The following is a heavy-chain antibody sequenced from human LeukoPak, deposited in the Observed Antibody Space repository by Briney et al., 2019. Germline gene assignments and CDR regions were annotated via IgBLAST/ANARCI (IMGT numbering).Heavy chain of an antibody. CDR3: AREVESRVGMKYLDY. CDR2: INHGGST. J-gene: IGHJ4*02. Sequence: SETLSLTCAVYGGSFSGYYWSWIRQPPGKGLEWIGEINHGGSTNYNPSLKSRVTISVDTSKNQFSLKLSSVTAADTAVYYCAREVESRVGMKYLDYWGQGTLVTVSS. CDR1: GGSFSGYY. V-gene: IGHV4-34*01. D-gene: IGHD1-14*01.